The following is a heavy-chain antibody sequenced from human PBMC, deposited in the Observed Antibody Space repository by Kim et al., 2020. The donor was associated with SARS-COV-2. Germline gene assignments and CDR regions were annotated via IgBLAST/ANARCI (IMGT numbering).Heavy chain of an antibody. V-gene: IGHV4-59*13. CDR2: IYHNGVT. CDR1: GGSISPYY. J-gene: IGHJ1*01. CDR3: ARASVGSGTFQH. D-gene: IGHD3-3*01. Sequence: SDTLSLTCTVSGGSISPYYWSWIRQPPGKGLEWIGSIYHNGVTTSSPSLESRVTMSVDTSKTQFSLKLKSVTIADAAGYCCARASVGSGTFQHCVQCSL.